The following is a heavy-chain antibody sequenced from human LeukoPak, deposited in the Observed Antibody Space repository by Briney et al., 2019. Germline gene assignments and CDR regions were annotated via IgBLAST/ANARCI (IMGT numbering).Heavy chain of an antibody. V-gene: IGHV1-69*06. D-gene: IGHD6-6*01. CDR1: GGTFSSYA. J-gene: IGHJ4*02. CDR2: IIPIFGTA. CDR3: ARSIAARALDY. Sequence: ASVKVPCKASGGTFSSYAISWVRQAPGQGLEWMGGIIPIFGTANYAQKFQGRVTITADKSTSTAYMELSSLRSEDTAVYYCARSIAARALDYWGQGTLVTVSS.